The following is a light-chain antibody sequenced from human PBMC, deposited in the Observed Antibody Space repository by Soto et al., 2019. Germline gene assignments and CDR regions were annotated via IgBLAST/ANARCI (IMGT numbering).Light chain of an antibody. J-gene: IGLJ1*01. CDR1: STDVGGYNY. Sequence: QSVLTQPPSASGSAGQSVTISCTRTSTDVGGYNYVSWYQQHPGKAPKLMIYEVSKRPSGVPDRFSGSKSGNTASLTVSGLQAEDEADYYCSSYAGNNIHYVFGTGTKVTVL. V-gene: IGLV2-8*01. CDR3: SSYAGNNIHYV. CDR2: EVS.